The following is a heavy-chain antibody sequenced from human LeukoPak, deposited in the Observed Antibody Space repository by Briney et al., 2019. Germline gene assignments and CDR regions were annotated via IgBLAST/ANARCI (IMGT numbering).Heavy chain of an antibody. CDR1: GYTFSAYC. V-gene: IGHV1-2*02. J-gene: IGHJ4*02. CDR3: VRDLGISGWYAPPLGYFDS. Sequence: EASVKVSCKASGYTFSAYCMHWVRQAPGQGLEWMGWINPKSGGTNYAQQFQDRVTMIRDTSISSTYMELSRLKSDDTAVYYCVRDLGISGWYAPPLGYFDSWGQGTLVTVSS. D-gene: IGHD6-19*01. CDR2: INPKSGGT.